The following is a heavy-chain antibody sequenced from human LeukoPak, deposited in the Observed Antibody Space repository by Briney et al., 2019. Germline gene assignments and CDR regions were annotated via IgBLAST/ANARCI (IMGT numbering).Heavy chain of an antibody. J-gene: IGHJ4*02. CDR1: GFTFSSYG. CDR3: AKDQTTYYYDSSGQPLDY. CDR2: IRYDGSNK. D-gene: IGHD3-22*01. V-gene: IGHV3-30*02. Sequence: GGSLRLSCAASGFTFSSYGMHWVRQAPGKGLEWVAFIRYDGSNKYYADSVKGRFTISRDNSKNTLYLQMNSLRAEDTAVYYCAKDQTTYYYDSSGQPLDYWGQGTLVTVSS.